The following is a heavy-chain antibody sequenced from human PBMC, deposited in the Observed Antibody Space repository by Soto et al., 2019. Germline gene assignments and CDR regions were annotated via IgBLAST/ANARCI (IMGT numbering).Heavy chain of an antibody. CDR3: AMVDNYVTPTPQDV. CDR2: ISPYNGNT. CDR1: GYIFVNYG. Sequence: QVQLVQSGDEVRKPGSSVKVSCKASGYIFVNYGIAWVRQAPGQGLEWMGWISPYNGNTHYASKVQGRLTMTTDTTTSTSYMDLWSLTSDDTAGYYCAMVDNYVTPTPQDVWGQGTTVTVSS. D-gene: IGHD3-16*01. J-gene: IGHJ6*02. V-gene: IGHV1-18*01.